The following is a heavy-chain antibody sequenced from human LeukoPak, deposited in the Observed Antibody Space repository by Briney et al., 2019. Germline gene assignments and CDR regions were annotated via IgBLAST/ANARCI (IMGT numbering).Heavy chain of an antibody. J-gene: IGHJ4*02. CDR1: GGSISSGGYY. CDR2: IYYSGST. D-gene: IGHD3-22*01. V-gene: IGHV4-31*03. Sequence: TLSLTCTVSGGSISSGGYYWNWIRQHPGTGLEWIGNIYYSGSTYYNPSLKSRVTISVDTPKNQFSLKLSSVTAADTAVYYCARTFDYYDSSGYYSSASYFEYWGQGTLVTVSS. CDR3: ARTFDYYDSSGYYSSASYFEY.